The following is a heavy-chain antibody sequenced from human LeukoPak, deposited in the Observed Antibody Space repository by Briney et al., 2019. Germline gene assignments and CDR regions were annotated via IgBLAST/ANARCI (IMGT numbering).Heavy chain of an antibody. J-gene: IGHJ6*03. CDR2: ISAYNGNT. CDR1: GYTFTSYG. V-gene: IGHV1-18*01. Sequence: ASVKVSCKASGYTFTSYGTSWVRQAPGQGLEWMGWISAYNGNTNYAQKLQGRVTMTTDTSTSTAYMELRSLRSDDTAVYYCARDWYSSVYYYYMDVWGKGTTVTVSS. D-gene: IGHD6-19*01. CDR3: ARDWYSSVYYYYMDV.